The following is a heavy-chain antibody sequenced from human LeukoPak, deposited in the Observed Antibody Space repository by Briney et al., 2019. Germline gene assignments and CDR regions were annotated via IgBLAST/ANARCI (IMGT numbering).Heavy chain of an antibody. J-gene: IGHJ5*02. V-gene: IGHV4-38-2*01. CDR2: IYHSGST. CDR3: ARLRGARVDP. D-gene: IGHD3-10*01. Sequence: PSETLSLTCAVSGYSISSGYYWGWIRQPPGKGLEWIGSIYHSGSTYYNPSFKSRVTISVDTSKNQFSLKLSSVTAADTAVYYCARLRGARVDPWGQGTLVTVSS. CDR1: GYSISSGYY.